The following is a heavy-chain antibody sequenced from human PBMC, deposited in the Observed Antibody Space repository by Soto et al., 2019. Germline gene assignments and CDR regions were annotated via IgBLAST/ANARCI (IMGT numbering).Heavy chain of an antibody. Sequence: WASVKVSCKASGYTFTSYGISWVRQAPGQGLEWMGWISAYNGNTNYAQKLQGRVTMTTDTSTSTAYMELRSLRSDDTAVYYCARVGIVVVPANYGMDVWGQGTTVTVSS. D-gene: IGHD2-2*03. CDR2: ISAYNGNT. CDR3: ARVGIVVVPANYGMDV. J-gene: IGHJ6*02. CDR1: GYTFTSYG. V-gene: IGHV1-18*04.